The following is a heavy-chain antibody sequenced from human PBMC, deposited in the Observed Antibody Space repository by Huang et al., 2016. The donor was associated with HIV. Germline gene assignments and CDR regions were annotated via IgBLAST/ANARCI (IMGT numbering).Heavy chain of an antibody. CDR3: AKESRWFSDLDT. D-gene: IGHD2-15*01. CDR1: GFTFSNFG. V-gene: IGHV3-30*18. CDR2: ISYVGRNG. Sequence: QVQLVESGGGVVQPGGSLRLSCAASGFTFSNFGMHWVSQAPGKGLVWVAVISYVGRNGRYSESVKCRFTISRDNPMNTLYLQMNSLRSNDTAVYYCAKESRWFSDLDTWGQGTLVTVSS. J-gene: IGHJ5*02.